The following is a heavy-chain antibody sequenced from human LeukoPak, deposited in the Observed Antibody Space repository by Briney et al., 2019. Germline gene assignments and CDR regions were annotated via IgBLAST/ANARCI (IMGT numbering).Heavy chain of an antibody. CDR1: GYTFTSYY. Sequence: ASVKVSCKASGYTFTSYYMHWVRQAPGQGLEWMGIINPSGGSTSYAQKFQGRVTMTRDTSTSTVYMELSSLRSEDTAVYYCARDQATVTTVGWLDPWGQGTLVTVSS. D-gene: IGHD4-17*01. J-gene: IGHJ5*02. CDR3: ARDQATVTTVGWLDP. CDR2: INPSGGST. V-gene: IGHV1-46*01.